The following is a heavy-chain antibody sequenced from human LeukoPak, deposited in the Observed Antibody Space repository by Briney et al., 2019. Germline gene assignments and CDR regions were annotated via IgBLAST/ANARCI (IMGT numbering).Heavy chain of an antibody. Sequence: SGPTLVNPTQTLTLTCTFSGFSLSTSGVGVGWIRQPPGKALEWLALIYWNDDKRYSPSLKSRLTITKDTSKNQVVLTMTNMDPVDTAKYFCAHSRSGYWGFDPWGQGTLVNVFS. CDR3: AHSRSGYWGFDP. J-gene: IGHJ5*02. D-gene: IGHD3-3*01. CDR2: IYWNDDK. V-gene: IGHV2-5*01. CDR1: GFSLSTSGVG.